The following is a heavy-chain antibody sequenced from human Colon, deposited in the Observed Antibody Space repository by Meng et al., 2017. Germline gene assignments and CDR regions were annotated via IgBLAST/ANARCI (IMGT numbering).Heavy chain of an antibody. Sequence: QVPLQQCGPGLLTPSETLTLTCAITAGPFSGYYWSWIRQAPGKGLEWIGEINHSGDTHYNPSLKSRVSMSFDTSKKQFSLHLSSVTAADTAVYYCSSLLTLDYWGPGTLVTVSS. CDR2: INHSGDT. D-gene: IGHD2-15*01. V-gene: IGHV4-34*02. CDR3: SSLLTLDY. CDR1: AGPFSGYY. J-gene: IGHJ4*02.